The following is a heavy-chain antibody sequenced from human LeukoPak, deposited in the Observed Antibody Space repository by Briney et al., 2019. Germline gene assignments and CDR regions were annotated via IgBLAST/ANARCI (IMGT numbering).Heavy chain of an antibody. CDR3: ARGPEARDSITTNKYFQH. D-gene: IGHD3-22*01. Sequence: ASVKISCKASGYTFTNYGITWVRQAPGQGLEWTGWISAYNGNTKYAQNLQDRVTMTTDTSTNTAYMELSSLRSEDTAVYYCARGPEARDSITTNKYFQHWGQGTLVTVSS. V-gene: IGHV1-18*04. CDR1: GYTFTNYG. J-gene: IGHJ1*01. CDR2: ISAYNGNT.